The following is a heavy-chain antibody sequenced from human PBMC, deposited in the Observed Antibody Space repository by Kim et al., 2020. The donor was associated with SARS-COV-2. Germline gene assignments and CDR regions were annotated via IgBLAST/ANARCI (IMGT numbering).Heavy chain of an antibody. D-gene: IGHD3-9*01. CDR3: ARRMDVLRYFDWLSYFDY. CDR1: GGTFSSYA. Sequence: SVKVSCKASGGTFSSYAISWVRQAPGQGLEWMGGIIPIFGTANYAQKFQGRVTITADESTSTAYMELSTLGSEDTAVYYCARRMDVLRYFDWLSYFDYWGQGTLVTVSS. CDR2: IIPIFGTA. V-gene: IGHV1-69*13. J-gene: IGHJ4*02.